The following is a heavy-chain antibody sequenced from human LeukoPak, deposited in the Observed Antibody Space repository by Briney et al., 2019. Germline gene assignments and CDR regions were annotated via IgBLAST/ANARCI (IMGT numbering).Heavy chain of an antibody. J-gene: IGHJ6*03. D-gene: IGHD4-17*01. Sequence: ASVKVSCKASGYIFTSYDISWVRQAPGQGLEWMGWISVYNGNTNYAKKFQGRVTLTTDTSTSTAYMELRSLRSDDTAVYYCARLTTSYYYYYYYMGVWGKGTTVTVSS. V-gene: IGHV1-18*01. CDR3: ARLTTSYYYYYYYMGV. CDR1: GYIFTSYD. CDR2: ISVYNGNT.